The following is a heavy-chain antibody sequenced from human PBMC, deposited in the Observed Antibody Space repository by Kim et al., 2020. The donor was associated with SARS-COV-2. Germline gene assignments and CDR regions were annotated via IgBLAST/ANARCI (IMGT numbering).Heavy chain of an antibody. CDR3: ARGMMPSIYYFDY. Sequence: SETLSLTCIVSGGSISNYYWSWIRQSPGKGLEWIGYIHNSGKSNYNPSLKSRATISVDASRNQLSLKLTSVSAADTAVYYCARGMMPSIYYFDYWGQGTLVTVSS. CDR1: GGSISNYY. CDR2: IHNSGKS. J-gene: IGHJ4*02. D-gene: IGHD2-2*01. V-gene: IGHV4-59*01.